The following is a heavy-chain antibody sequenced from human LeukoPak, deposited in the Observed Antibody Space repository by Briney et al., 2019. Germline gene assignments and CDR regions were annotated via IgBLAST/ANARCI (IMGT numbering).Heavy chain of an antibody. D-gene: IGHD3-10*01. CDR1: GFTFSSYG. Sequence: GGSLRLSCAAPGFTFSSYGMHWVRQAPGKGLEWVAFIRYDGSNKYYADSVKGRFTISRDNSKNTLYLQMNSLRPEDTAVYYCAKDSKRWKTYYYEAGSYYFDYWGQGTRVTVSS. J-gene: IGHJ4*02. CDR3: AKDSKRWKTYYYEAGSYYFDY. CDR2: IRYDGSNK. V-gene: IGHV3-30*02.